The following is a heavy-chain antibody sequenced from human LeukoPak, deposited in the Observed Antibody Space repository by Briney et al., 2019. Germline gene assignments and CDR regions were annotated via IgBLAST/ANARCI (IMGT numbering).Heavy chain of an antibody. Sequence: ASVTVSCKASGYTFTSYGISWVRQAPGQGLEWMGWTSAYNGNTNYAQKLQVRVTMTTHSSHSTAYMELRNLRSEDSAVYSCARDAIDAFHIWGQGKMVTVSS. CDR2: TSAYNGNT. CDR1: GYTFTSYG. V-gene: IGHV1-18*04. J-gene: IGHJ3*02. CDR3: ARDAIDAFHI.